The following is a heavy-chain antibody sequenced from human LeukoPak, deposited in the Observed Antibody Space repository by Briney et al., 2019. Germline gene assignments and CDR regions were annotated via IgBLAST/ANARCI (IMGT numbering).Heavy chain of an antibody. Sequence: ASVKVSCKASGYTFTSYGISWVRQAPGQGLEWMGRISAYNGNTNYAQKLQGRVTITTDTSTSTAYMELRSLRSDDTAVYYCARHTRVPAAQPLYMAVWGKGTTVTVSS. CDR3: ARHTRVPAAQPLYMAV. D-gene: IGHD2-2*01. J-gene: IGHJ6*03. CDR2: ISAYNGNT. CDR1: GYTFTSYG. V-gene: IGHV1-18*01.